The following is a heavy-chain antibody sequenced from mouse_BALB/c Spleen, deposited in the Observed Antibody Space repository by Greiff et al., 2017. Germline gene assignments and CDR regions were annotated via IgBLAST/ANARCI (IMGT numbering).Heavy chain of an antibody. CDR3: ARSKRGYYFDY. CDR1: GFNIKDTY. J-gene: IGHJ2*01. CDR2: IDPANGNT. V-gene: IGHV14-3*02. Sequence: EVKLQESGAELVKPGASVKLSCTASGFNIKDTYMHWVKQRPEQGLEWIGRIDPANGNTKYDPKFQGKATITADTSSNTAYLQLSSLTSEDTAVYYCARSKRGYYFDYWGQGTTLTVSS.